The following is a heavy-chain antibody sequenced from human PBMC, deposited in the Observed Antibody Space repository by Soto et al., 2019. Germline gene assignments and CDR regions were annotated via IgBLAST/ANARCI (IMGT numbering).Heavy chain of an antibody. Sequence: SETLSLTCTVSGGSISSGGYYWSWIRQHPGKGLEWIGYIYYSGSTYYNPSLKSRVTISVDTSKNQFSLKLSSVTAADTAVYYCATGGLVSFGDNWFDPWGQGTLVTVSS. CDR3: ATGGLVSFGDNWFDP. J-gene: IGHJ5*02. V-gene: IGHV4-31*03. D-gene: IGHD3-10*01. CDR2: IYYSGST. CDR1: GGSISSGGYY.